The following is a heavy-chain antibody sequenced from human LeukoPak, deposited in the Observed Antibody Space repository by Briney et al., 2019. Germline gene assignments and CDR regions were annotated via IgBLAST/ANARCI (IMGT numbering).Heavy chain of an antibody. V-gene: IGHV3-33*06. Sequence: GGSLRLSCAASGFTFSGYGMHWVRQAPGKGLEWVVAIWYDESNKYYADSVKGRFTISRDNSKNTMYLQMNSLRAEDTAVYTCPKESHLALVYWGQGTLVTVSS. D-gene: IGHD2-15*01. CDR2: IWYDESNK. J-gene: IGHJ4*02. CDR1: GFTFSGYG. CDR3: PKESHLALVY.